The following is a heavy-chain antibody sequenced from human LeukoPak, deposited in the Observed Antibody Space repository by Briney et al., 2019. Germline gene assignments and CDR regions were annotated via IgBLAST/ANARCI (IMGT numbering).Heavy chain of an antibody. CDR3: TTGDSSSPRGWYYYGMDV. CDR2: IKSKTDGGTT. J-gene: IGHJ6*02. CDR1: GFTFSNAW. D-gene: IGHD6-13*01. V-gene: IGHV3-15*01. Sequence: PGGSLRLSCAASGFTFSNAWMSWVRQAPGKGLEWVGRIKSKTDGGTTDYAAAVKGRFTISRDDSKNTLYLQMNSLKTEDTAVYYCTTGDSSSPRGWYYYGMDVWGQGTTVTVSS.